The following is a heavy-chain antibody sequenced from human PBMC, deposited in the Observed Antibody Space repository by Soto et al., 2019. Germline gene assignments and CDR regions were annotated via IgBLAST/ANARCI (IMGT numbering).Heavy chain of an antibody. CDR3: AKGGIVGATLFDY. Sequence: VQLLESGGGLVQPGGSLRLSCAASGFTFSSYAMSWARQAPGKGLEWVSAISGSGGSTYYADAVKGRFTISRDNSQNSLYLQMNSLGAEDTAVYYCAKGGIVGATLFDYWGQGTLVTVSS. CDR1: GFTFSSYA. V-gene: IGHV3-23*01. D-gene: IGHD1-26*01. CDR2: ISGSGGST. J-gene: IGHJ4*02.